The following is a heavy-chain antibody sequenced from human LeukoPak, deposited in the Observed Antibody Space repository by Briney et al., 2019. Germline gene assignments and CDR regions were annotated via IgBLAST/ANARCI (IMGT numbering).Heavy chain of an antibody. D-gene: IGHD4-17*01. Sequence: PSETLSLTCTVSGGSISSYYWSWIRQPPGKGLEWIGYIYYSGSTNYNPSIKSRVTISVDTSKNQFSLKLSSVTAADTAVYYCARVVRSLTTVILDYWGQGTLVTVSS. CDR3: ARVVRSLTTVILDY. CDR1: GGSISSYY. V-gene: IGHV4-59*01. CDR2: IYYSGST. J-gene: IGHJ4*02.